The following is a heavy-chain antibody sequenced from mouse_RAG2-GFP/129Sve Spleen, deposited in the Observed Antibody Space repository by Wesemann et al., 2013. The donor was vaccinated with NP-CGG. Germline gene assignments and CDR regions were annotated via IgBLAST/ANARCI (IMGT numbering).Heavy chain of an antibody. CDR3: ARSTTVVAPSFDY. V-gene: IGHV1S34*01. D-gene: IGHD1-1*01. CDR2: NGAT. J-gene: IGHJ2*01. Sequence: NGATSYNQKFKGKATFTVDTSSSTAYMQFNSLTSEDSAVYYCARSTTVVAPSFDYWGQGTTLTVSS.